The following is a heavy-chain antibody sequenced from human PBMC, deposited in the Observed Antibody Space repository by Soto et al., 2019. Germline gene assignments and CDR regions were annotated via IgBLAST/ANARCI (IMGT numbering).Heavy chain of an antibody. Sequence: SETLSLTCXVSGGSMSSYYWSWIRQSPGKGLEWIGYIYYTGSTNYKPSLKSRVTISVDTSKDQFSLKLSSVTAADTAVYYCARYLTVSGIDYWGQGTLVTVSS. V-gene: IGHV4-59*01. J-gene: IGHJ4*02. CDR2: IYYTGST. CDR3: ARYLTVSGIDY. CDR1: GGSMSSYY. D-gene: IGHD4-4*01.